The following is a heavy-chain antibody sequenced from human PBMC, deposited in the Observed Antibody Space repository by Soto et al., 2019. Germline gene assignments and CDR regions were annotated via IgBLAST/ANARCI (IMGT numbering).Heavy chain of an antibody. V-gene: IGHV4-34*01. J-gene: IGHJ4*02. Sequence: SQTLSLTCAVYGGSFRGYYWSWIRQPPGKGLEWIGEINHSGSTNYNPSLKSRVTISVDTSKNQFSLKLSSVTAADTAVYYCARGPQYCGGDCQPGSYYFDYWGQGTLVTVSS. CDR1: GGSFRGYY. D-gene: IGHD2-21*02. CDR3: ARGPQYCGGDCQPGSYYFDY. CDR2: INHSGST.